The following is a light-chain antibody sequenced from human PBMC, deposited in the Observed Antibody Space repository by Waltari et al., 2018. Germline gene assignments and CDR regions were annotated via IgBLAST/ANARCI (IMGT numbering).Light chain of an antibody. J-gene: IGLJ2*01. CDR2: DVS. Sequence: QSALTQPAPVSGSPGQSITISCTGTSRADGGYNNVSWYQQHPGKAPKLMIYDVSNRPSGVSNRFAGSKSGNTASLTISGLQAEDEADYYCSSYISSSTLELFGGGTSLTVL. CDR1: SRADGGYNN. CDR3: SSYISSSTLEL. V-gene: IGLV2-14*03.